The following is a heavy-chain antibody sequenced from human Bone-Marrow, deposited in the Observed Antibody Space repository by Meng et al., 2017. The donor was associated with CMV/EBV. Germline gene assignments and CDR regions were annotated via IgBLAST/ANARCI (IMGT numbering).Heavy chain of an antibody. Sequence: SETLSLTCTVSGYSISSGYYWGWIRQPPGKGLEWMGSIYHSGSTYYNPSLKSRVTISVDTSKNQFSLKLSSVTAADTAVYYCARDGFGSGYYDFWSGYPGYWYFDLWGRGTRVTGSS. V-gene: IGHV4-38-2*02. CDR3: ARDGFGSGYYDFWSGYPGYWYFDL. CDR2: IYHSGST. D-gene: IGHD3-3*01. J-gene: IGHJ2*01. CDR1: GYSISSGYY.